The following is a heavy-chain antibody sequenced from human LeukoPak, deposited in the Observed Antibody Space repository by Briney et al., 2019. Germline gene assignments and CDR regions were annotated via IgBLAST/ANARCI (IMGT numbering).Heavy chain of an antibody. Sequence: ASVKVSCKASGYTFTGYYMHWVRQAPGQGLEWMGWINPNSGGTNYAQKFQGRVTMTRDTSISTAYMELSSLRSEDTAVYYCATKDPWGGIDYWGQGTLVTVSS. CDR3: ATKDPWGGIDY. D-gene: IGHD3-16*01. J-gene: IGHJ4*02. CDR1: GYTFTGYY. V-gene: IGHV1-2*02. CDR2: INPNSGGT.